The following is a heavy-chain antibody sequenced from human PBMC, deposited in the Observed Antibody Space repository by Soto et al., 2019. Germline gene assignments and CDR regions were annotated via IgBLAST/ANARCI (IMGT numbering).Heavy chain of an antibody. Sequence: PSETLCVTCSVSGDSIFSVDYVWAWIRQPPGQALEYIGYIYKSATTYYNPSFESRVAISLDTSMSQFYLNGTSVTAADTAVYFCARGRYCLTRTCFQHCFHSWAHGTRVTVS. D-gene: IGHD2-15*01. J-gene: IGHJ1*01. CDR1: GDSIFSVDYV. CDR2: IYKSATT. V-gene: IGHV4-30-4*01. CDR3: ARGRYCLTRTCFQHCFHS.